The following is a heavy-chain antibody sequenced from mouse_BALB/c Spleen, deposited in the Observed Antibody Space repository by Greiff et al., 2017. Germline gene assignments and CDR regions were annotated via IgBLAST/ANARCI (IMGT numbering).Heavy chain of an antibody. CDR2: ISSGGSYT. D-gene: IGHD2-3*01. CDR1: GFTFSSYG. Sequence: EVQRVESGGDLVKPGGSLKLSCAASGFTFSSYGMSWVRQTPDKRLEWVATISSGGSYTYYPDSVKGRFTISRDNAKNTLYLQMSSLKSEDTAMYYCARRDGNYAMDYWGQGTSVTVSS. J-gene: IGHJ4*01. CDR3: ARRDGNYAMDY. V-gene: IGHV5-6*01.